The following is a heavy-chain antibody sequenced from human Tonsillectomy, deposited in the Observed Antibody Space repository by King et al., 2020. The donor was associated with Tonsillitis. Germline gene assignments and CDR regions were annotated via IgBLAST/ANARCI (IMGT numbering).Heavy chain of an antibody. D-gene: IGHD3-22*01. CDR2: INGDGTNT. V-gene: IGHV3-74*01. J-gene: IGHJ4*02. Sequence: VQLVESGGGLVQPGRSVRLSCEASGFTFSSYWMHWVRQAPGKELVWVSHINGDGTNTNYADSVKGRFTISRDNAKNTLYLQMNSLRAEDTAVYFCATVGSSAYSDYWGQGTLVTVSS. CDR1: GFTFSSYW. CDR3: ATVGSSAYSDY.